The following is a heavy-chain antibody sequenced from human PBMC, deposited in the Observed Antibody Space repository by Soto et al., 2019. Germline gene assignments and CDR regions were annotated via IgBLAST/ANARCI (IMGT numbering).Heavy chain of an antibody. J-gene: IGHJ6*02. CDR3: ARAGRVYYYYYGMDV. V-gene: IGHV4-34*01. CDR2: INHSGST. Sequence: SETLSLTCAVYGGSFSGYYWSWIRQPPGKGLEWIGEINHSGSTNYNPSLKSRVTISVDTSKNQFSLKLSSVTAADTAVYYCARAGRVYYYYYGMDVWGRGTTVTVSS. CDR1: GGSFSGYY.